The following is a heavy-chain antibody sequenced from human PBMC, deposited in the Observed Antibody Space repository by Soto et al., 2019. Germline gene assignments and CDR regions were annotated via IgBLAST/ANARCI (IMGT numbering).Heavy chain of an antibody. CDR3: ARGGWSNIAAAGTSRYFDL. Sequence: GPVKVSCKASGYTFTSYGISWVRQAPGQGLEWMGWISAYNGNTNYAQKLQGRVTMTTDTSTSTAYMELRSLRSDDTAVYYCARGGWSNIAAAGTSRYFDLWGRGTLVTVSS. CDR2: ISAYNGNT. D-gene: IGHD6-13*01. CDR1: GYTFTSYG. J-gene: IGHJ2*01. V-gene: IGHV1-18*01.